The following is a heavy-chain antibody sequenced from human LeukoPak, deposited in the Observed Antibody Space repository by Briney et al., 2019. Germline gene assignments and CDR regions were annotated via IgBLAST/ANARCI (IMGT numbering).Heavy chain of an antibody. V-gene: IGHV1-24*01. CDR2: FDPEDCET. CDR3: ATEGRYGGNSRWFDP. Sequence: ASEKVSCKVSVYTLTELSMHWVRQAPRKGLEWMGGFDPEDCETIYAQNLQGRVTMTEDTSTDTAYMELSSLRSEDTAVYYCATEGRYGGNSRWFDPWGQGTLVTVSS. J-gene: IGHJ5*02. D-gene: IGHD4-23*01. CDR1: VYTLTELS.